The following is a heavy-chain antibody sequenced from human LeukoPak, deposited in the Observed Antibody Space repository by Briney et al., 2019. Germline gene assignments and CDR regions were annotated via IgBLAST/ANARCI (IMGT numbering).Heavy chain of an antibody. CDR2: VHYNGDT. Sequence: PSETLSLTCTVSGASISSFYWSWIRQPPGKGLEWLGYVHYNGDTSYNPSLKSRATISVDTSRNQFSLKLSSVTAADTAVYYCAREGGSYRPLDYSGQGTLVTVSS. CDR3: AREGGSYRPLDY. D-gene: IGHD3-16*02. V-gene: IGHV4-59*01. J-gene: IGHJ4*02. CDR1: GASISSFY.